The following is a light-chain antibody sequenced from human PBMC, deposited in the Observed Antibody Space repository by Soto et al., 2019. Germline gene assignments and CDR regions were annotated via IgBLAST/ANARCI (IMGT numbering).Light chain of an antibody. CDR1: QSVSSN. J-gene: IGKJ5*01. V-gene: IGKV3-15*01. CDR2: GAS. CDR3: QQHGQWPIT. Sequence: EIVMTQSPATLSVSPGERATLSCRASQSVSSNLAWYRQKPGQAPRLLIYGASARATGIPARFSGSGSGTEFTLTISSLQSEDFATYYCQQHGQWPITFGQGTRLEIK.